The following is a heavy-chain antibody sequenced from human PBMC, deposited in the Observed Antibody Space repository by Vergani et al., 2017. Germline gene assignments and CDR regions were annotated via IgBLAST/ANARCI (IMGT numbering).Heavy chain of an antibody. CDR2: IYHSGGA. Sequence: QLHLQESGPGLVKPSETLSLTCTVSGGSITSSSYYWGWIRQPPGKGLEWIGNIYHSGGAYYNPSLKGRVTISVDTSKNQFSLKLSSVTAADTALYFCARHDRKTYTATMGWYDYWGQGILVTVTS. CDR1: GGSITSSSYY. J-gene: IGHJ4*02. CDR3: ARHDRKTYTATMGWYDY. D-gene: IGHD3-16*01. V-gene: IGHV4-39*01.